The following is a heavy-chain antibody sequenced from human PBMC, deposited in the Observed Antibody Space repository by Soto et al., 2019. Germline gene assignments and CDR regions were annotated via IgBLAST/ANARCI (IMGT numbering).Heavy chain of an antibody. CDR3: ARPRGITGTTLRAFDI. Sequence: PWGSLRLSCAASGFTFNNYAMHWVRQAPGKGLEWVAAISYDGSNKYYADSVKGRFTISRDNSKNTLYLQMNSLRPEDTAMYYCARPRGITGTTLRAFDIWGQGTMVTVSS. CDR2: ISYDGSNK. V-gene: IGHV3-30-3*01. J-gene: IGHJ3*02. CDR1: GFTFNNYA. D-gene: IGHD1-7*01.